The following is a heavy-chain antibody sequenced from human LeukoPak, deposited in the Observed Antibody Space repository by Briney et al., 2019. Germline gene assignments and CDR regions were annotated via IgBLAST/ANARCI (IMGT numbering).Heavy chain of an antibody. Sequence: SETLSLTCAVYGGSFSGYYWSWIRQPPGKGLEWMGEINHGGSTNYNPSLKSRVTISVYTSKNQFSLKLSSVTAADTAVYYCASINMDCSGGSCYPTVTTDYYFDYWGQGTLVTVSS. CDR1: GGSFSGYY. V-gene: IGHV4-34*01. J-gene: IGHJ4*02. CDR3: ASINMDCSGGSCYPTVTTDYYFDY. D-gene: IGHD2-15*01. CDR2: INHGGST.